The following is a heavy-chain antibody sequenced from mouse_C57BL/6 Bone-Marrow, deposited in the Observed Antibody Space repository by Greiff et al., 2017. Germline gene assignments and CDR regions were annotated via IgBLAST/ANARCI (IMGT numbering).Heavy chain of an antibody. V-gene: IGHV1-69*01. Sequence: QVQLQQPGAELVMPGASVKLSCKASGYTFTSYWMHWVKQRPGQGLEWIGELDPSDSYTNYTHKFKGKSTLTVDKSSSAANMPLSSLTAEDSAVYYCARWDLLRSVWDCWYFDIGGTGTTVTVSS. J-gene: IGHJ1*03. CDR3: ARWDLLRSVWDCWYFDI. CDR1: GYTFTSYW. CDR2: LDPSDSYT. D-gene: IGHD1-1*01.